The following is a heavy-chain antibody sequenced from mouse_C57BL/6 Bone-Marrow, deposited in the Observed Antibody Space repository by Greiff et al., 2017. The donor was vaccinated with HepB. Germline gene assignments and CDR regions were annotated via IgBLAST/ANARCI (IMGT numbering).Heavy chain of an antibody. J-gene: IGHJ3*01. D-gene: IGHD2-4*01. V-gene: IGHV5-17*01. CDR1: GFTFSDYG. CDR2: ISSGSSTI. CDR3: ARPYDYDVGWFAY. Sequence: EVKLMESGGGLVKPGGSLKLSCAASGFTFSDYGMHWVRQAPEKGLEWVAYISSGSSTIYYADTVKGRFTISRDNAKNTLFLQMTSLRSEDTAMYDCARPYDYDVGWFAYWGQGTLVTVSA.